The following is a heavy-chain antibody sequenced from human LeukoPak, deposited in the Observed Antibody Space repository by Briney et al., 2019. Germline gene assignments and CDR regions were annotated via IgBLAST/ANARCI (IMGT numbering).Heavy chain of an antibody. CDR2: IFYSGST. CDR1: GGSISSYY. D-gene: IGHD5-24*01. CDR3: AKGDAYNPSSFYGVDV. J-gene: IGHJ6*02. V-gene: IGHV4-59*01. Sequence: SETLSLTCTVSGGSISSYYRSWIRQPPGKGLEWIGYIFYSGSTNYNPSLKSRVTISVDTSKNQFSLKLTSVTAADTAVYYCAKGDAYNPSSFYGVDVWGQGTTVTVSS.